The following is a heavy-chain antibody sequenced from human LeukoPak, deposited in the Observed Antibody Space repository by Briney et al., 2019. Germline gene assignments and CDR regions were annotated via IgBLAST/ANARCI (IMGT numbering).Heavy chain of an antibody. CDR2: ISSDGSTE. Sequence: PGGSLRLSCAASGFTFSIYGMHWVRQTPGKGLEWVAVISSDGSTEHYADSVKGRFTISRDNSKNTLYLQMNSLRAEDTAVYYCARVSGYCSGGSCYVIDAFDIWGQGTMVTVSS. J-gene: IGHJ3*02. CDR3: ARVSGYCSGGSCYVIDAFDI. D-gene: IGHD2-15*01. V-gene: IGHV3-30*03. CDR1: GFTFSIYG.